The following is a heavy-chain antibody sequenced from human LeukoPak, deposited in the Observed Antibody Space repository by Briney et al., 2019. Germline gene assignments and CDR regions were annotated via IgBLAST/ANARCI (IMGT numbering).Heavy chain of an antibody. CDR2: INHSGRT. D-gene: IGHD3-10*01. Sequence: PSETLSLTCVVYGGSFSDCYWSWIRQPPGKGLEWIGEINHSGRTNYKSSLKSRVTISVDTSKNEFSLKLSSMTAADTAVYYCARDRLRGGYGMDFWGQGTTVTVSS. CDR1: GGSFSDCY. V-gene: IGHV4-34*01. CDR3: ARDRLRGGYGMDF. J-gene: IGHJ6*02.